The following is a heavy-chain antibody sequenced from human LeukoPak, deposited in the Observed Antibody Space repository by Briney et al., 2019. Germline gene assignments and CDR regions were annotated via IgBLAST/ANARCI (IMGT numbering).Heavy chain of an antibody. CDR3: ARLPRAAAAGHPY. V-gene: IGHV4-4*07. D-gene: IGHD6-13*01. J-gene: IGHJ4*02. CDR1: GGSISSYY. Sequence: SETLSLTCTVSGGSISSYYWSWIRQPAGRGLEWIVRIHTSGSTNYNPSLKSRVTISVDTSKNQFSLKLSSVTAADTAVYYCARLPRAAAAGHPYSSQRTLVTVSS. CDR2: IHTSGST.